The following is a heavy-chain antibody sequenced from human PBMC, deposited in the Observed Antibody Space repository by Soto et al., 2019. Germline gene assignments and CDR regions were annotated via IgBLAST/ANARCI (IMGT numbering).Heavy chain of an antibody. D-gene: IGHD3-9*01. Sequence: QITLKESGPTLVRPTQTLTLTCAFSGFSLSTSGVGVGWIRQPPGKALEWLAVIYWDDSKHYSPSLRSRLTITKDTYKTQLVLTMTNMDPKDTGTYYRAHKGPEDWPLDYWGQGTLVTVSS. V-gene: IGHV2-5*02. CDR2: IYWDDSK. CDR1: GFSLSTSGVG. J-gene: IGHJ4*02. CDR3: AHKGPEDWPLDY.